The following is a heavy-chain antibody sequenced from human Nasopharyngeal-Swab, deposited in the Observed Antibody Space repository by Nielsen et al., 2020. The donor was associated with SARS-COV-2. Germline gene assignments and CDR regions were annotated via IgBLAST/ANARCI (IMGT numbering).Heavy chain of an antibody. V-gene: IGHV3-7*01. D-gene: IGHD3-10*01. CDR1: GFTFSSYW. J-gene: IGHJ4*02. CDR2: IKQDGSGK. CDR3: ARGKSGLLWFGELLRPSKYYFDY. Sequence: GESLKISCAASGFTFSSYWMSWVRQAPGKGLEWVANIKQDGSGKYYVDSVKGRFTISRDNAKNSLYLQMNSLRAEDTAVYYCARGKSGLLWFGELLRPSKYYFDYWGQGTLVTVSS.